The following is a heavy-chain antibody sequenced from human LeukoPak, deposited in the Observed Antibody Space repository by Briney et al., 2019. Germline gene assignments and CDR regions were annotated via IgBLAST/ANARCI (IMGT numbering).Heavy chain of an antibody. Sequence: ASVKVSCKASGYTFTSYGISWVRQAPGQGLEWMGWISAYNGNTNYAQKLQGRVTMTTDTSTSTAYMELRSLRSDDTAVYYCARDREVWLRPRRRYYFHYWGQGTLVTVSS. V-gene: IGHV1-18*01. CDR2: ISAYNGNT. CDR1: GYTFTSYG. CDR3: ARDREVWLRPRRRYYFHY. D-gene: IGHD5-12*01. J-gene: IGHJ4*02.